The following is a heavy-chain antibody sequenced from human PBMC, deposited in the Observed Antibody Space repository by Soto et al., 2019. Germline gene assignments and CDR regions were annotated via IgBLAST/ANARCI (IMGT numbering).Heavy chain of an antibody. CDR2: ISGSGGST. V-gene: IGHV3-23*01. CDR1: GFTFSSYA. J-gene: IGHJ6*02. CDR3: AMLTRGYRGPRTYGMDF. Sequence: GGSLRLSCAASGFTFSSYAMSWVRQAPGKGLEWVSAISGSGGSTYYADSVKGRFTISRDNSKNTLYLQMNSLRAEDTAVYYCAMLTRGYRGPRTYGMDFWGQGTMVTVSS. D-gene: IGHD5-12*01.